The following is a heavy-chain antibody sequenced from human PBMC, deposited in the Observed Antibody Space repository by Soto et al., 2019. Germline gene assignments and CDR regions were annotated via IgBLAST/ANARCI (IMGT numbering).Heavy chain of an antibody. CDR2: ISWNSGSI. CDR3: AKPDCSSTSCTFDF. D-gene: IGHD2-2*01. Sequence: GGSLRLSCAASGFTFIDYAMHWVRQAPGKGLEWVSGISWNSGSIGYADSVKGRFTISRDNAKSSLYLQMNSLRAEDTALYYCAKPDCSSTSCTFDFWGQGTLVTVSS. J-gene: IGHJ4*02. V-gene: IGHV3-9*01. CDR1: GFTFIDYA.